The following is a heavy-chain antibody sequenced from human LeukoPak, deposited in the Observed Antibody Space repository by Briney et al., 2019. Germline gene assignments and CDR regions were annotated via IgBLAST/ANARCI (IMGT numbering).Heavy chain of an antibody. CDR2: IIPIFGTA. J-gene: IGHJ4*02. D-gene: IGHD2-21*01. Sequence: SVRVSCKASGYSLTSYDINWVRQATGQGLEWMGGIIPIFGTANYAQKFQGRVTITADKSTSTAYMELSSLRSEDTAVYYCASSIPGDYWGQGTLVTVSS. V-gene: IGHV1-69*06. CDR3: ASSIPGDY. CDR1: GYSLTSYD.